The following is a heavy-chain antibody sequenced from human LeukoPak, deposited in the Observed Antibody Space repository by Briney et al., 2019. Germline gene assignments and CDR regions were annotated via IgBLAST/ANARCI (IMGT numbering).Heavy chain of an antibody. CDR1: GFPFSSYD. CDR2: IRTHGNEK. J-gene: IGHJ4*02. CDR3: AKEGSGWYYLDC. D-gene: IGHD6-19*01. Sequence: GGSLRLSCAASGFPFSSYDMQWVRQAPGQGLEWIAFIRTHGNEKHYADSVRGRFTISRDNSKNTLYLEMNSLRPEDTAMYYCAKEGSGWYYLDCWGQGTLVTVSS. V-gene: IGHV3-30*02.